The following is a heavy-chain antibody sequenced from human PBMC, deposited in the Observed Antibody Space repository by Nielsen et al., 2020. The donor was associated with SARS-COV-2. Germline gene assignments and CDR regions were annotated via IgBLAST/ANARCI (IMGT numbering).Heavy chain of an antibody. CDR2: INPNSGGT. CDR3: ARDYRQLVPSYYYYGMDV. D-gene: IGHD6-13*01. V-gene: IGHV1-2*06. CDR1: GYTFTGYY. Sequence: ASVKVSCKASGYTFTGYYMHWVRQAPGQGLEWMGRINPNSGGTNYAQKLQGRVTMTTDTSTSTAYMELRSLRSDDTAVYYCARDYRQLVPSYYYYGMDVWGQGTTVTVSS. J-gene: IGHJ6*02.